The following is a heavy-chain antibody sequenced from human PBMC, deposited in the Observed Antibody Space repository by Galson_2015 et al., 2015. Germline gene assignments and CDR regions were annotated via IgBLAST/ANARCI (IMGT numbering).Heavy chain of an antibody. CDR3: AAGVGSIVPAAKF. D-gene: IGHD2-2*01. CDR2: ITTSSINK. J-gene: IGHJ4*02. CDR1: GLTFSSYA. V-gene: IGHV3-48*02. Sequence: SLRLSCAASGLTFSSYAMNWVRQAPGKGLEWISYITTSSINKYYADSVKGRFTISRDNAKNSLYLQMNSLRDEDTAVYYCAAGVGSIVPAAKFWGQGVLVIVSS.